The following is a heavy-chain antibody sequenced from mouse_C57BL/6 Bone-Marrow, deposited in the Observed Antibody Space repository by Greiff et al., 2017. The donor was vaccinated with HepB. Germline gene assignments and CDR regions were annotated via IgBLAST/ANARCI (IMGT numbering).Heavy chain of an antibody. CDR1: GYSITSGYY. D-gene: IGHD1-1*01. CDR2: ISYDGSN. Sequence: VQLQESGPGLVKPSQSLSLTCSVTGYSITSGYYWNWIRQFPGNKLEWMGYISYDGSNNYNPSLKNRISITRDTSKNQFFLKLNSVTTEDTATYYCARLLRSFYYFDYWGQGTTLTVSS. CDR3: ARLLRSFYYFDY. J-gene: IGHJ2*01. V-gene: IGHV3-6*01.